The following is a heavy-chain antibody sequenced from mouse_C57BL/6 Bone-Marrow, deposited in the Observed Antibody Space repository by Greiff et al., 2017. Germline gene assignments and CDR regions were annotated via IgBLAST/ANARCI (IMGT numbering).Heavy chain of an antibody. Sequence: EVQLQQSGPELVKPGASVKISCKASGYTFTDYYMNWVKQSHGKSLEWIGDINPNNGGTSYNQKFKGKAPLTVDKSSSTAYMELRSLTSEDSAVYDCASYYYGSHDYWGQGTTLTVSS. CDR1: GYTFTDYY. CDR3: ASYYYGSHDY. CDR2: INPNNGGT. D-gene: IGHD1-1*01. V-gene: IGHV1-26*01. J-gene: IGHJ2*01.